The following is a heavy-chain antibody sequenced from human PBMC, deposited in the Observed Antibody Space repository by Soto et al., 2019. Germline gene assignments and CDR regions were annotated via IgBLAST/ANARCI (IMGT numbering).Heavy chain of an antibody. CDR2: ISSSSSYI. CDR1: GFTFSSYS. J-gene: IGHJ4*02. D-gene: IGHD3-10*01. V-gene: IGHV3-21*01. Sequence: EVQLVESGGGLVKPGGSLRLSCAASGFTFSSYSMNWVRQAPGKGLEWVSSISSSSSYIYYADSVKGRFTISRDNAKNSLYLQMNSLRAEDTAVYYCARDRDQSSITMVRGVIDYWGQGTLVTVSS. CDR3: ARDRDQSSITMVRGVIDY.